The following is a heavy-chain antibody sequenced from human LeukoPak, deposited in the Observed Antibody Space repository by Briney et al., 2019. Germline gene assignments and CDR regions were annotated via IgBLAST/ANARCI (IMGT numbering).Heavy chain of an antibody. CDR1: GFTLSNYG. V-gene: IGHV3-33*01. CDR2: IWHDGSRK. Sequence: GGSLRLSCAASGFTLSNYGMQWVRQAPGKGLEGVAAIWHDGSRKYYAESVKGRFTISRDNARNTVYVQMDSLRAEDTAVYYCARDEGDSSGYYPGLWGQGTLVTVSS. CDR3: ARDEGDSSGYYPGL. J-gene: IGHJ1*01. D-gene: IGHD3-22*01.